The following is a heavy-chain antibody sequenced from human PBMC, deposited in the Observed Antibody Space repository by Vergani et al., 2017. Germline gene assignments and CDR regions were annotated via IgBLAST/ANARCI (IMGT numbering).Heavy chain of an antibody. V-gene: IGHV1-46*03. Sequence: QVQVVQSGAEVKKSGASVKVPCKTSGYTFSNYYMHWVRQAPGQGIEWMGIINPSGGHTNYGQKFQGRVTMTRDTSTSTVYMELSSLRSEDTAIYYCARGDYGILTGYRYWGQGTLVTVS. CDR1: GYTFSNYY. D-gene: IGHD3-9*01. CDR3: ARGDYGILTGYRY. CDR2: INPSGGHT. J-gene: IGHJ4*02.